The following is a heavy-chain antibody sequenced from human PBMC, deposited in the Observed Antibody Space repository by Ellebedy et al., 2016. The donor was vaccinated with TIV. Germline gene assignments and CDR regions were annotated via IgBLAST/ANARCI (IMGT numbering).Heavy chain of an antibody. CDR2: ISFDGSNK. Sequence: GGSLRLXXAASGFVFPTYAVHWVRQAPGKGLEWVALISFDGSNKLYADSVKGRFTISRDNAKNTLSLQMNSLGGDDTAVYYCARGSPDYYDNRPYPFDLWGQGTMVTVSS. CDR1: GFVFPTYA. V-gene: IGHV3-30*04. CDR3: ARGSPDYYDNRPYPFDL. J-gene: IGHJ3*01. D-gene: IGHD3-22*01.